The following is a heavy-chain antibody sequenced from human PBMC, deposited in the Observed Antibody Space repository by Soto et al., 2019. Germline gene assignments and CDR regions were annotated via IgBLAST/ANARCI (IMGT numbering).Heavy chain of an antibody. D-gene: IGHD3-3*01. J-gene: IGHJ4*02. CDR2: INHSGST. V-gene: IGHV4-34*01. CDR3: AREDYDFWSGYYGVEPIDY. CDR1: GGSFSGYY. Sequence: QVQLQQWGAGLLKPSETLSLTCAVYGGSFSGYYWSWIRQPPGKGLEWIGEINHSGSTNYNPSLKSRVTISVDTSKNQFSLKLSSVTAADTAVYYCAREDYDFWSGYYGVEPIDYWGQGTLVTGSS.